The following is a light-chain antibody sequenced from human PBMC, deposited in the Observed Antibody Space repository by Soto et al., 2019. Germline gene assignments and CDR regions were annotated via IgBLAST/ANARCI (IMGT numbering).Light chain of an antibody. CDR3: SSYAGSNTPYV. V-gene: IGLV2-8*01. Sequence: QSALTQHPSASGSPGQSVTISCTGTSSDVGGYNYVSWYQHHPGNAPKLIIYEVNKRTSGVPDRFSGSKSGNTASLTVSGLQAEDEADYYCSSYAGSNTPYVFGTGTKVTVL. J-gene: IGLJ1*01. CDR2: EVN. CDR1: SSDVGGYNY.